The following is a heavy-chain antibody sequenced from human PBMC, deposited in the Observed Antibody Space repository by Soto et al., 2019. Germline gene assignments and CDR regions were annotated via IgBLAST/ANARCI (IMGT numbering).Heavy chain of an antibody. V-gene: IGHV3-23*01. D-gene: IGHD4-17*01. CDR3: AKDPPDGDYGDYNLDY. J-gene: IGHJ4*02. Sequence: GGSLRLSCAASGFTFSSYAMSWVRQAPGKGLEWVSAISGSGGSTYYADSVKGRFTISRDNSKNTLYLQMNSLRAEDTAVYYCAKDPPDGDYGDYNLDYWGQGTLVTVSS. CDR1: GFTFSSYA. CDR2: ISGSGGST.